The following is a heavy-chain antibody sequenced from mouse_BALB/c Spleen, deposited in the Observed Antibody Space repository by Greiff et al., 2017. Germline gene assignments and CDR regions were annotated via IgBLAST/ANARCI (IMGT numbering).Heavy chain of an antibody. CDR3: NCITTVVPFAY. D-gene: IGHD1-1*01. CDR2: IDPENGDT. CDR1: GFNINDYY. J-gene: IGHJ3*01. V-gene: IGHV14-4*02. Sequence: EVKLVESGAELVRPGASVKLSCTASGFNINDYYMHWVKQRPEQGLEWIGWIDPENGDTEYAPKFQGKATMTADTSSNTAYLQLSSLTSEDTAVYYCNCITTVVPFAYWGQGTLVTVSA.